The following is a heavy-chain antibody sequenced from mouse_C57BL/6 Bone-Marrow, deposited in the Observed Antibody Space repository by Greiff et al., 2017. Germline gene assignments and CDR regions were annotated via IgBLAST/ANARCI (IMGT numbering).Heavy chain of an antibody. D-gene: IGHD2-4*01. V-gene: IGHV1-80*01. CDR1: GYAFSSYW. CDR2: IYPGDGDT. CDR3: ARGDYDDFDC. Sequence: VQLVESGAELVKPGASVKISCKASGYAFSSYWMNWVKQRPGKGLEWIGQIYPGDGDTNYNGKFKGKATLTADKSSSTAYMQLSSLTSEDSAVYFCARGDYDDFDCWGQGTTLTVSS. J-gene: IGHJ2*01.